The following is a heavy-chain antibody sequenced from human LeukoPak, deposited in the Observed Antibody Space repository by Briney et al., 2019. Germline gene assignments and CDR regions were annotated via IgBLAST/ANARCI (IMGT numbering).Heavy chain of an antibody. Sequence: GGSLRLSCAASGFTFSNFEMNWVRQAPGKGLEWVSYISNSARTIFYADSVKGRFTISRDNAKKSLYLQMNSLRVEDTAVYYCARVYPTGYFYYMDVWGIGAMVTVS. D-gene: IGHD1-1*01. V-gene: IGHV3-48*03. CDR2: ISNSARTI. J-gene: IGHJ6*03. CDR1: GFTFSNFE. CDR3: ARVYPTGYFYYMDV.